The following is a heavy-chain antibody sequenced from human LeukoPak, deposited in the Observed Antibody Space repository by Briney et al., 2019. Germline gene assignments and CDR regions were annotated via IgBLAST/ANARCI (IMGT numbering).Heavy chain of an antibody. CDR2: IKQDGSEK. Sequence: GGSLRLSCAASGFTFSSYWMSWVRQAPGKGLEWVANIKQDGSEKYCVDSVKGRFTISRDNAKNSLYLQMNSLRAEDTAVYYCARDYYDSSGEFDYWGQGTLVTVSS. J-gene: IGHJ4*02. V-gene: IGHV3-7*05. D-gene: IGHD3-22*01. CDR3: ARDYYDSSGEFDY. CDR1: GFTFSSYW.